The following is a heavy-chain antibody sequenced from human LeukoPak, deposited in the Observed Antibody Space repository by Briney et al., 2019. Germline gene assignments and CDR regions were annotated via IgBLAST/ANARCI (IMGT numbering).Heavy chain of an antibody. CDR3: ARTKGPHGVRSPTYYYGMDV. D-gene: IGHD4-17*01. V-gene: IGHV3-66*01. CDR2: IYSGGST. CDR1: GFTVSSNY. Sequence: GGSLRLSCAASGFTVSSNYMSWVRQAPGKGLEWVSVIYSGGSTYYADSVKGRFTISRDNSKNTLYLQMNSLRAEDTAVYYCARTKGPHGVRSPTYYYGMDVWGQGTTVTVSS. J-gene: IGHJ6*02.